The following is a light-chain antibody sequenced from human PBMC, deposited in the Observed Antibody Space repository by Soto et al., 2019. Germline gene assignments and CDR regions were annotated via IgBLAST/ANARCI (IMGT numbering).Light chain of an antibody. V-gene: IGLV3-21*04. J-gene: IGLJ2*01. CDR3: QVWDSLVV. Sequence: SYELTQPPSVSVAPGKTARITCGGNNIGSKSVHWYQQKPGQAPVLVIYYDSDRPSGSPERFSGSNSGNTATLTISRVEAGDDADYYCQVWDSLVVFGGGTKLTVL. CDR1: NIGSKS. CDR2: YDS.